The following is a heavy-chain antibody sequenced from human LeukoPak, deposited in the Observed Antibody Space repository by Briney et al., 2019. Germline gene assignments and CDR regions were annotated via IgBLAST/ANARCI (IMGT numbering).Heavy chain of an antibody. CDR2: IYHSGST. CDR1: GGSISSSSYY. Sequence: SETLSLTCTVSGGSISSSSYYWGWIRQPPGKGLEWIGSIYHSGSTYYNPSLKSRVTISVDTSKNQFSLKLSSVTAADTAVYYCARASPDYYYGSGKGVDYWGQGTLVTVSS. V-gene: IGHV4-39*07. D-gene: IGHD3-10*01. J-gene: IGHJ4*02. CDR3: ARASPDYYYGSGKGVDY.